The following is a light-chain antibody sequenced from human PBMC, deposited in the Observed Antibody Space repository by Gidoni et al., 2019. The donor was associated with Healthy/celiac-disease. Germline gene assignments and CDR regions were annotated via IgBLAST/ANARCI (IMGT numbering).Light chain of an antibody. J-gene: IGKJ4*01. CDR3: QQSYSTLRT. Sequence: DIQMTQSPSSLSASVRDRVTITCRASQRISSYLYWYQQKPGKAPKLLIYAASNLQSGVPSRFSGSGSETDFTLPLSSLQPRVFATYYSQQSYSTLRTFGGGTKVEIK. V-gene: IGKV1-39*01. CDR2: AAS. CDR1: QRISSY.